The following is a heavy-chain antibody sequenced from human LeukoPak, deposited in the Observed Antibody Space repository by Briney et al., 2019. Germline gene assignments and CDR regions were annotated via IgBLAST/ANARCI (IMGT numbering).Heavy chain of an antibody. CDR2: ISGSGGST. Sequence: GGSLRLSCAASGFTFSSYATSWVRQAPGKGLEWVSAISGSGGSTYYAESVKGRFTISRDNSKNTLYLQMNSLRAEDTAVYYCAKGTSGTSGYGYWGQGTLVTVSS. CDR3: AKGTSGTSGYGY. J-gene: IGHJ4*02. V-gene: IGHV3-23*01. CDR1: GFTFSSYA. D-gene: IGHD5-12*01.